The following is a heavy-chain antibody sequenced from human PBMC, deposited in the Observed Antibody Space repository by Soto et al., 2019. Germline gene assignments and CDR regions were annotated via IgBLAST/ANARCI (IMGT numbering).Heavy chain of an antibody. J-gene: IGHJ6*03. V-gene: IGHV3-23*01. CDR1: GFTFSSYA. CDR3: AKSGYYDFWSGYPSYALTSGEYYYYYIDV. CDR2: ISGSGGST. Sequence: PGGSLRLSCAASGFTFSSYAMSWVRQAPGKGLEWVSAISGSGGSTYYADSVKGRFTISRDNSKNTLYLQMNSLRAEDTAVYYCAKSGYYDFWSGYPSYALTSGEYYYYYIDVWGKGTTVTVS. D-gene: IGHD3-3*01.